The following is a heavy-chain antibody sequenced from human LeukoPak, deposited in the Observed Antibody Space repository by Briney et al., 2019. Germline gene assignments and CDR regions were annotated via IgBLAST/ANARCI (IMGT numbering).Heavy chain of an antibody. CDR1: GYTFTGYY. CDR2: INPNSGGT. D-gene: IGHD1-26*01. CDR3: ARDLSVGATWLDY. V-gene: IGHV1-2*06. Sequence: ASVKVSCKASGYTFTGYYMHWVRQAPGQGLEWMGRINPNSGGTNYAQKFQGRVTMTRDTSISTAYMELRSLRSDDTAVYYCARDLSVGATWLDYWGQGTLVTVSS. J-gene: IGHJ4*02.